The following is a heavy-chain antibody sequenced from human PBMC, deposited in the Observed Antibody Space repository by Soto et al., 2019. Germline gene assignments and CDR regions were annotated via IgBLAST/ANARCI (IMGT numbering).Heavy chain of an antibody. Sequence: GGSLRLSCAASGFTVSSNYMSWVRQAPGKGLEWVSVIYSGGSTYYADSVKGRFTISRDNSKNTLYLQMNSLRAEDTAVYYCVFLITGYGNNSIVYWCQAPLLSV. J-gene: IGHJ4*02. CDR1: GFTVSSNY. CDR2: IYSGGST. CDR3: VFLITGYGNNSIVY. D-gene: IGHD5-12*01. V-gene: IGHV3-53*01.